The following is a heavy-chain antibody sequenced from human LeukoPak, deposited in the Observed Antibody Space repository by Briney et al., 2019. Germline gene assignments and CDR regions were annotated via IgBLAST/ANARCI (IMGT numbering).Heavy chain of an antibody. J-gene: IGHJ4*02. D-gene: IGHD3-22*01. Sequence: TSETLSLTCTVSGGSISSYYWSWIRQPAGKGLEWIGRIYTSGSTNYNPSLESRVTMSVDTSKNQFSLKMSSVTAADTAVYYCAREDYDTSGYYSRSIDYWGQGTLVTVSS. CDR3: AREDYDTSGYYSRSIDY. CDR1: GGSISSYY. V-gene: IGHV4-4*07. CDR2: IYTSGST.